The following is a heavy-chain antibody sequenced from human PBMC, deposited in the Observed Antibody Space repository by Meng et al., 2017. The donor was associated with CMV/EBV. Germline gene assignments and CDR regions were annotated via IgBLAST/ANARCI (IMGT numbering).Heavy chain of an antibody. D-gene: IGHD3-10*01. CDR3: ARAQIQGVTTFHYYYYGMDV. V-gene: IGHV1-69*05. CDR2: IIPIFGTA. Sequence: SVKVSCKASGGTFSSYAISWVRQAPGQGLEWMGGIIPIFGTANYAQKFQGRVTITTDESTSTAYMELSSLRSEDTAVYYCARAQIQGVTTFHYYYYGMDVWGQGTTVTVSS. CDR1: GGTFSSYA. J-gene: IGHJ6*02.